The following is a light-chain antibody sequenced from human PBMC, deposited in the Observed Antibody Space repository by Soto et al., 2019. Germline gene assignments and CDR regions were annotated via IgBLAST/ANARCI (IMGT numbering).Light chain of an antibody. J-gene: IGKJ1*01. Sequence: EIVMTQSPATLSVSPGERATLSCRASQSVSSNLAWYQQKPGQAPRLLIYGASTRATGIPARFSGSGSGTEFTLTISSLQSEDDAVYYCQQYNNWPPWTFGQGTQVEIK. CDR3: QQYNNWPPWT. CDR2: GAS. V-gene: IGKV3-15*01. CDR1: QSVSSN.